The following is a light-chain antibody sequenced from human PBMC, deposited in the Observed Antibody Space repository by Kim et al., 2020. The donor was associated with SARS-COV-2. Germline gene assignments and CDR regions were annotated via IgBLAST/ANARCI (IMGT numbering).Light chain of an antibody. Sequence: SYELTLPPSVSEAPGKTATITCGGDDIGTKSVHWYQQKPGQAPVLVIYYDTDRPSGIPERFSASNSGNTATLTVSRVEAGDEADYYCQVWDSGSDQWVFGGGTKLTVL. V-gene: IGLV3-21*04. J-gene: IGLJ3*02. CDR3: QVWDSGSDQWV. CDR1: DIGTKS. CDR2: YDT.